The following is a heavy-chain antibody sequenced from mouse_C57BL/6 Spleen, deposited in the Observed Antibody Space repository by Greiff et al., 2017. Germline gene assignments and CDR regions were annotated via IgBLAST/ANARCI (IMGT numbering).Heavy chain of an antibody. CDR3: ARVAAPCAY. D-gene: IGHD3-3*01. CDR2: IDPSDSYT. CDR1: GYTFPSYW. V-gene: IGHV1-69*01. J-gene: IGHJ3*01. Sequence: QVQLQQPGAELVMPGASVKLSCKASGYTFPSYWMNWVKQRPGQGLEWIGEIDPSDSYTNYNQKFKGKSTLTVDKSSSTAYMQLSSLTSEDSAVYYCARVAAPCAYWGQGTLGTVSA.